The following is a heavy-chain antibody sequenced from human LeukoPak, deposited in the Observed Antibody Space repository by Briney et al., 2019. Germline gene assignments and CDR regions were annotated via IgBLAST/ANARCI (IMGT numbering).Heavy chain of an antibody. V-gene: IGHV3-30*18. J-gene: IGHJ5*02. CDR3: AKDRIEYGSGSYLHT. CDR2: ISYDGSKK. Sequence: GGSLRLSCAASGFTFNTHAMHWVRQAPGRGVEWVAIISYDGSKKNYVDSLKGRITTSRDNSKNTLFLQMTSLRAEDTAVYYCAKDRIEYGSGSYLHTWGQGTLVTVSS. D-gene: IGHD3-10*01. CDR1: GFTFNTHA.